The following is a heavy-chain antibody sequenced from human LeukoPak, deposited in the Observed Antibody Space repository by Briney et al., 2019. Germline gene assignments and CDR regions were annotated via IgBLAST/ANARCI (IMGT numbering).Heavy chain of an antibody. CDR1: GGSISSSSYY. CDR3: ARGVRPRIAVLLYYYYYYMDV. D-gene: IGHD6-19*01. V-gene: IGHV4-39*07. CDR2: IYYSGST. Sequence: PSETLSLTCTVSGGSISSSSYYWGWIRQPPGKGLEWIGSIYYSGSTYYNPSLKSRVTISVDTSKNQFSLKLSSVTAADTAVYYCARGVRPRIAVLLYYYYYYMDVWGKGTTVTVSS. J-gene: IGHJ6*03.